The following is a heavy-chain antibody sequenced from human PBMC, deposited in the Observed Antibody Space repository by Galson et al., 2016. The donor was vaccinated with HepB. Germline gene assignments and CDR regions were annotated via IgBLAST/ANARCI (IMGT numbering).Heavy chain of an antibody. CDR3: AREGRGAYSNTIDS. CDR2: ISRSSSYI. CDR1: GFTFSDYY. Sequence: SLRLSCAASGFTFSDYYMSWIRQAPGKGLEWISCISRSSSYIIYADSVKGRFTISRDDAKNSLYLQMNSLRAEDTAVYYCAREGRGAYSNTIDSWGQGTLVTVSS. D-gene: IGHD3-16*01. V-gene: IGHV3-11*06. J-gene: IGHJ4*02.